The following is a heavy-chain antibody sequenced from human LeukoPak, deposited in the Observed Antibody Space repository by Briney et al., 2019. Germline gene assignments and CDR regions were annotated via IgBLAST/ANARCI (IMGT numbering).Heavy chain of an antibody. CDR3: ARENTYYYDSSGYEY. Sequence: ASVKVSCKASGYTFTSYGISWVRQAPGQGLEWMGWTSAYNGNTNYAQKLQGRVTMTTDTSTSTAYMELRSLRSDDTAVYYCARENTYYYDSSGYEYWGQGTLVTVSS. CDR1: GYTFTSYG. J-gene: IGHJ4*02. CDR2: TSAYNGNT. V-gene: IGHV1-18*01. D-gene: IGHD3-22*01.